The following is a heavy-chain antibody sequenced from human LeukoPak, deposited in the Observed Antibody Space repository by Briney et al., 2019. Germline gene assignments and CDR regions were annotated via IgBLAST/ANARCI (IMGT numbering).Heavy chain of an antibody. CDR1: GFTFSSYE. V-gene: IGHV3-48*03. CDR2: ISSSGSTI. D-gene: IGHD3-10*02. Sequence: GGSLRLSCAASGFTFSSYEMNWVRQAPGKGLEWVSYISSSGSTIYYADSVKGRFTISRDNAKNSLYLQMNSLRAEATAVYYCAELGITMIGGVWGKGPTVTISS. CDR3: AELGITMIGGV. J-gene: IGHJ6*04.